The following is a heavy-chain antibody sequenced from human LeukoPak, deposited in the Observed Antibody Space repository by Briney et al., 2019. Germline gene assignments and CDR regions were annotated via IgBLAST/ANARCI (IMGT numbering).Heavy chain of an antibody. Sequence: SETLSLTCAVSGASVSSGNWWNWARQSPGKGLEWIGEMYLSGTTHSNPSVKSRVTISIDKSKNQFFLNLSSVTAADTAVYYCAGLVGRYSSGLYYYYFDYWGQGTLVTVSS. D-gene: IGHD3-22*01. CDR1: GASVSSGNW. J-gene: IGHJ4*02. CDR3: AGLVGRYSSGLYYYYFDY. V-gene: IGHV4-4*02. CDR2: MYLSGTT.